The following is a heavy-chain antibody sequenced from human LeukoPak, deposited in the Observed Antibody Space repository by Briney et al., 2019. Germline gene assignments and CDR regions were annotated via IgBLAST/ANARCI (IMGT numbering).Heavy chain of an antibody. V-gene: IGHV3-23*01. CDR3: AKGLTATPHSNWFDP. J-gene: IGHJ5*02. Sequence: GGSLRLSCAASGFTFSSYWMHWVRQAPGKGLVWVSGISGSGGSTYYADSVKGRFTISRDNSKNSLYLQMNSLRAEDTAVYYCAKGLTATPHSNWFDPWGQGTLVAVSS. CDR1: GFTFSSYW. D-gene: IGHD2-21*02. CDR2: ISGSGGST.